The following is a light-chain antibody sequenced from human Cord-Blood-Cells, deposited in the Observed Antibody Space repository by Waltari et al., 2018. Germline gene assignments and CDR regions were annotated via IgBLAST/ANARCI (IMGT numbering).Light chain of an antibody. V-gene: IGLV2-14*01. CDR1: SSDGGGYNY. J-gene: IGLJ1*01. CDR3: SSYTSSSTLYV. CDR2: DVS. Sequence: QSALTQPASVSGSPGQSITISCTGTSSDGGGYNYVSWYQQHPGKAPNLMIYDVSNRPSWVSNRFSGSKSGNTASLTISGLQAEDEADYYCSSYTSSSTLYVFGTGTKVTVL.